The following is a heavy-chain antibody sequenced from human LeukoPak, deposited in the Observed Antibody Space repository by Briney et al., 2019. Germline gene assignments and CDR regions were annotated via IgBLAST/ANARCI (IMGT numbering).Heavy chain of an antibody. CDR1: GYTFTSYY. CDR3: ARGGSSSSSWYGYYYGMDV. J-gene: IGHJ6*02. V-gene: IGHV1-46*01. CDR2: IIPSRGST. D-gene: IGHD6-13*01. Sequence: GASVKVSCKASGYTFTSYYMHWVRQAPGQGLEWMGIIIPSRGSTSYAQKFQGRVTMTRDTSTSTVYMELSSLRSEDTAVYYCARGGSSSSSWYGYYYGMDVWGQWTTVTVSS.